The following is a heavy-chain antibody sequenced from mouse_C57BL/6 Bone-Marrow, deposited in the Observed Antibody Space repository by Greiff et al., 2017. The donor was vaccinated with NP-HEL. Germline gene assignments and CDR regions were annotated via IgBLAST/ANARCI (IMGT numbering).Heavy chain of an antibody. V-gene: IGHV1-22*01. Sequence: EVQLQQSGPELVKPGASVKMSCKASGYTFTDYNMHWVKQSHGKSLEWIGYINPNNGGTSYNQKFKGKATLTVNKSSSTAYMELRSLTSEDSAVYYCAIDYGQVPYFDYWGQGTTLTVSS. CDR1: GYTFTDYN. D-gene: IGHD1-1*01. J-gene: IGHJ2*01. CDR2: INPNNGGT. CDR3: AIDYGQVPYFDY.